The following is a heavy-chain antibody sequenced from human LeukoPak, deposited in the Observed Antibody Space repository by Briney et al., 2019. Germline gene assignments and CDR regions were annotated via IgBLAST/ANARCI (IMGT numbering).Heavy chain of an antibody. CDR2: ISSTCSPI. CDR3: AKGWRRFGELFSNWFDP. J-gene: IGHJ5*02. V-gene: IGHV3-48*04. Sequence: GGSLRLSCAASGFTFRSYSMNWVRQAPGKGLEWLSYISSTCSPISYADSVKGRFTISRDNAKNSLYLQMNSLRAEDTALYYCAKGWRRFGELFSNWFDPWGQGTLVTVSS. CDR1: GFTFRSYS. D-gene: IGHD3-10*01.